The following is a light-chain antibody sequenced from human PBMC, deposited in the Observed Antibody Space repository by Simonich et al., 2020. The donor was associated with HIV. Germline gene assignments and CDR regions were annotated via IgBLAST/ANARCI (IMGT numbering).Light chain of an antibody. V-gene: IGKV1-5*03. CDR2: KAS. Sequence: DIQMTQSPSTLSASVGDRVTITCRASQSISTWLAWYQQKPGKAPKILVYKASSLESGVPSRFSGSGSGTEFTLTISSLQPDDFATYYCQQYSFYYTFGQGTKLEIK. CDR3: QQYSFYYT. CDR1: QSISTW. J-gene: IGKJ2*01.